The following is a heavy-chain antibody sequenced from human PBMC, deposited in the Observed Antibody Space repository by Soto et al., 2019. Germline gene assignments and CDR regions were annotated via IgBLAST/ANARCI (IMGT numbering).Heavy chain of an antibody. V-gene: IGHV3-30*18. CDR2: ISYDGSKK. CDR3: AKMDADLLPYYYYGMDV. D-gene: IGHD1-26*01. CDR1: GFRFSDYG. J-gene: IGHJ6*02. Sequence: QVQLVESGGGVVQPGRSLRLSCAASGFRFSDYGIHWVRQAPGKGLEWVALISYDGSKKFYTDSVKGRFTISSDNSKNTMYLQSDRRRAEDTAVYYCAKMDADLLPYYYYGMDVWGQGTTVTVSS.